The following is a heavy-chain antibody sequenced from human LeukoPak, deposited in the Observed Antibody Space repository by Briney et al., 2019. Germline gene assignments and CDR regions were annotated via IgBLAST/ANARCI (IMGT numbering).Heavy chain of an antibody. CDR1: GGSISSSNW. J-gene: IGHJ4*02. CDR3: ARGPIGYSSTYYFDY. CDR2: IYHSGST. V-gene: IGHV4-4*02. D-gene: IGHD6-19*01. Sequence: PSETLSLTCAVTGGSISSSNWWSWVRQPPGKGLEWIGEIYHSGSTYYNPSLKSRVTISVDTSKNQFSLKLSSVTAADTAVYYCARGPIGYSSTYYFDYWGQGTLVTVSS.